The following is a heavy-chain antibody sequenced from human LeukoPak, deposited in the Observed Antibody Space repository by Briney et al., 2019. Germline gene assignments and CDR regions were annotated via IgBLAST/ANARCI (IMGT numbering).Heavy chain of an antibody. D-gene: IGHD3-22*01. J-gene: IGHJ6*03. CDR3: AKDLMYYYDSSGYSPMDV. V-gene: IGHV3-23*01. CDR2: ISGSGGST. CDR1: GFTFSSYA. Sequence: PGGSLRLSCAASGFTFSSYAMSWVRQAPGKGLEWVSAISGSGGSTYYADSVKGRFTISRDNSKNTLYLQMNSLRAEDTAVYYCAKDLMYYYDSSGYSPMDVWGKGTTVTVSS.